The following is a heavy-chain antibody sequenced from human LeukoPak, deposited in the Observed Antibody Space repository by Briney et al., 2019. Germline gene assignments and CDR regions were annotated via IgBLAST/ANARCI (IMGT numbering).Heavy chain of an antibody. CDR1: GFTFSSYG. CDR3: AKDVSPYYYGSGSYYSQWGYFDY. CDR2: IRYDGSNK. J-gene: IGHJ4*02. D-gene: IGHD3-10*01. V-gene: IGHV3-30*02. Sequence: GGSLRLSCAASGFTFSSYGMHWVRQAPGKGLEWVAFIRYDGSNKYYADSVKGRFTISRDNSKNTLYLQMNSLRAEDTAVYYCAKDVSPYYYGSGSYYSQWGYFDYWGQGTLVTVSS.